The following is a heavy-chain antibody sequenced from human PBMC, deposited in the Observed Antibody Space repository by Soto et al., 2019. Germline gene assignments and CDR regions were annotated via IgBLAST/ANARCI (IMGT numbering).Heavy chain of an antibody. D-gene: IGHD3-9*01. V-gene: IGHV3-30*18. Sequence: GGSLRLSCAASGFTFSSYGMHWVRQAPGKGLEWVAVISYDGSNKYYADSVKGRFTISRDNSKNTLYLQMNSLRAEDTAVYYCAKEYQVVLRYFDWSDVMDFRGQRSSVTVSS. J-gene: IGHJ6*02. CDR1: GFTFSSYG. CDR2: ISYDGSNK. CDR3: AKEYQVVLRYFDWSDVMDF.